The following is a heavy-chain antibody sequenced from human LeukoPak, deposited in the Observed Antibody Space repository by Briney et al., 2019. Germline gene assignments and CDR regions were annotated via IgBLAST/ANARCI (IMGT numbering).Heavy chain of an antibody. CDR2: IYYSGST. V-gene: IGHV4-59*01. CDR3: ASSYSGSYNDAFDI. D-gene: IGHD1-26*01. CDR1: GGSISSYY. Sequence: SSETLSLTCTVYGGSISSYYWNWIRRPPGKGLEWIGYIYYSGSTNYNPSLKSRVTMSVDTSKNQFSLKLSSVTAADTAVYYCASSYSGSYNDAFDIWGQGTMVTVSS. J-gene: IGHJ3*02.